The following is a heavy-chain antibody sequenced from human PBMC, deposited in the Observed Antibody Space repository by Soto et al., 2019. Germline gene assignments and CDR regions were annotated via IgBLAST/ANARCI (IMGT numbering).Heavy chain of an antibody. CDR1: GFPFSSYG. D-gene: IGHD3-10*01. CDR3: VGGQYYFDC. V-gene: IGHV3-30*03. CDR2: ISYDGSNK. J-gene: IGHJ4*02. Sequence: QVQLVESGGGVVQPGRSLRLSCAASGFPFSSYGMHWVREAPGKGLEWVAVISYDGSNKYYADSVKGRFTISRDNSASTLYLQMNSLRPEDTALYYCVGGQYYFDCRGQGTLVTVSP.